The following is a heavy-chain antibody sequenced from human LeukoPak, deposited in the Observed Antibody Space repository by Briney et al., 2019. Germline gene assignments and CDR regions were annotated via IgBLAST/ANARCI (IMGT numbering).Heavy chain of an antibody. D-gene: IGHD3-3*01. V-gene: IGHV3-33*01. CDR1: GFTFSSYG. CDR3: ARGPRYYDYGWFDP. Sequence: PGGSLRLSCAASGFTFSSYGMHWVRQAPGKGLEWVAVIWYDGSNKYYADSVKGRFTISRDNSKNTLYLQMNSLRAEDTAVYYCARGPRYYDYGWFDPWGQGTLVTVSS. J-gene: IGHJ5*02. CDR2: IWYDGSNK.